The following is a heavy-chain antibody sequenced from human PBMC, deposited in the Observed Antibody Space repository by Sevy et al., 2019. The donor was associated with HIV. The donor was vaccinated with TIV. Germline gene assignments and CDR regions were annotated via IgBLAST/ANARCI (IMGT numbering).Heavy chain of an antibody. J-gene: IGHJ5*02. V-gene: IGHV4-59*01. D-gene: IGHD1-26*01. CDR1: GGSISNYY. Sequence: SETLSLTCTVSGGSISNYYWNWIRQPPGKGLEWIGYIYYSGGTNYNPSLRSRVTMSADTSKNQFSLKLSFVTAADTAMYYCARGNSGSYGWFHPLGQGTLVTVSS. CDR2: IYYSGGT. CDR3: ARGNSGSYGWFHP.